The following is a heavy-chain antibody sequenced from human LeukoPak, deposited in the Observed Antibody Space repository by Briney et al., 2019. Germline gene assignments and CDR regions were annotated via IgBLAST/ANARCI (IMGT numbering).Heavy chain of an antibody. Sequence: SVKVSCKAFGGTFSSYAISWVRQAPGQGLEWMGGIIPIFGTANYAQKFQGRVTITADESTSTAYMELSSLRSEDTAVYYCASSRDNWRVFDYWGQGTLVTVSS. D-gene: IGHD1-1*01. CDR2: IIPIFGTA. CDR1: GGTFSSYA. CDR3: ASSRDNWRVFDY. V-gene: IGHV1-69*01. J-gene: IGHJ4*02.